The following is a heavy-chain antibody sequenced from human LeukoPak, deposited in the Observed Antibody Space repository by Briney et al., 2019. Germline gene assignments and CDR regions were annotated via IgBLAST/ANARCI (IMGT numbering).Heavy chain of an antibody. Sequence: ASVKVSCKASGYTFTNYYIHWVRQAPGQGLEWMGMIIPSDGFTTYAQKFQGRLTMTRDMSTSTVYMELSSLSSEDTAVYYCARVESWEHSGSSQDAVDIWGQGTMVTVSS. J-gene: IGHJ3*02. CDR1: GYTFTNYY. V-gene: IGHV1-46*01. CDR3: ARVESWEHSGSSQDAVDI. CDR2: IIPSDGFT. D-gene: IGHD1-26*01.